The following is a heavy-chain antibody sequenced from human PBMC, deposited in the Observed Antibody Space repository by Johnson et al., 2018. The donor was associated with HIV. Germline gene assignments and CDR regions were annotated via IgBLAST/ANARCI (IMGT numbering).Heavy chain of an antibody. CDR3: ASGDRSI. J-gene: IGHJ3*02. Sequence: QVQLVESGGGVVQPGMSLRLSCAASGFTFSRYAMHWVRQAPGKGLEWVTVISYDGKNKYYTDSVKGRFTISRDNSKNTLYLQMDSLRVEDTAVYYCASGDRSIWGQGTMVTVSS. D-gene: IGHD7-27*01. CDR1: GFTFSRYA. V-gene: IGHV3-30*04. CDR2: ISYDGKNK.